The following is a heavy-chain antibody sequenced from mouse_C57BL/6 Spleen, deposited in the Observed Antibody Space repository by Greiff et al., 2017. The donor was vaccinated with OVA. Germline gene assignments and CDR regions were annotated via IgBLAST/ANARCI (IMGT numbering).Heavy chain of an antibody. V-gene: IGHV5-17*01. CDR1: GFTFSDYG. D-gene: IGHD4-1*01. CDR3: ARDWDGEMDY. J-gene: IGHJ4*01. CDR2: ISSGSSTI. Sequence: EVHLVESGGGLVKPGGSLKLSCAASGFTFSDYGMHWVRQAPEKGLEWVAYISSGSSTIYYADTVKGRFTISRDNAKNTLFLQMTSLRSEDTAMYYCARDWDGEMDYWGQGTSVTVSS.